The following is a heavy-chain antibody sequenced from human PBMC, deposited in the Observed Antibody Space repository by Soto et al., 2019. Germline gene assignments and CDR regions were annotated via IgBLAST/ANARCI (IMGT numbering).Heavy chain of an antibody. Sequence: GGSLRLSCAASGFTFSSYAMHWVRQAPGKGLEWVAVISYDGSNKYYADSVKGRFTISRDNSKNTLYLQMNSLRAEDTAVYYCARDDGGFDPWGQGTLVTVSS. V-gene: IGHV3-30-3*01. CDR3: ARDDGGFDP. CDR2: ISYDGSNK. J-gene: IGHJ5*02. CDR1: GFTFSSYA. D-gene: IGHD4-17*01.